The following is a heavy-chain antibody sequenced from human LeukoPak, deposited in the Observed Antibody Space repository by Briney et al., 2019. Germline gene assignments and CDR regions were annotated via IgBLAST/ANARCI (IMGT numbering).Heavy chain of an antibody. CDR3: AREASNNWNVPANYFDY. J-gene: IGHJ4*02. V-gene: IGHV3-21*01. CDR2: ISSSSTYI. CDR1: GFTFSSYA. D-gene: IGHD1-20*01. Sequence: GPLRLSCAASGFTFSSYAMSWVRQAPGKGLEWVSFISSSSTYIYYADSVKGRFTISRDSAKNSLYLQMNSLRAEDTAVYYCAREASNNWNVPANYFDYWGQGTLVSVSS.